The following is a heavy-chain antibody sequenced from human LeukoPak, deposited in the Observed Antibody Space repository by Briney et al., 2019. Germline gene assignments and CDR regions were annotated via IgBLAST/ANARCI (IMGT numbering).Heavy chain of an antibody. CDR2: IYYSGST. V-gene: IGHV4-59*01. CDR1: GGSISSYY. CDR3: ARSVRWLPSIYYFDY. D-gene: IGHD5-24*01. Sequence: SETLFLTCAVSGGSISSYYWSWIRQPPGKGLEWIGYIYYSGSTNYNPSLKSRVTISVDTSKNQFSLKLSSVTAADTAVYYCARSVRWLPSIYYFDYWGQGTLVTVSS. J-gene: IGHJ4*02.